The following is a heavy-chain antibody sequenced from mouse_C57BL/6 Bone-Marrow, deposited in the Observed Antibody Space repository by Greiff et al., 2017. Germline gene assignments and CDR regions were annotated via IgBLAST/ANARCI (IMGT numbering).Heavy chain of an antibody. J-gene: IGHJ4*01. CDR1: GFSLTSYG. CDR3: ARNGNYGSRWSEDYAMDY. D-gene: IGHD1-1*01. Sequence: VKLVESGPGLVQPSQSLSITCTVSGFSLTSYGVHWVRQSPGKGLEWLGVIWSGGSTDYNAAFISRLSISKDTSKSQVFFKMNSLQADDTAIYYCARNGNYGSRWSEDYAMDYWGQGTSVTV. CDR2: IWSGGST. V-gene: IGHV2-2*01.